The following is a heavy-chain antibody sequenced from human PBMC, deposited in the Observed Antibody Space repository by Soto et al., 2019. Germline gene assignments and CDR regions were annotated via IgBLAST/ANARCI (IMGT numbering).Heavy chain of an antibody. CDR1: GGSISSYY. J-gene: IGHJ6*02. V-gene: IGHV4-4*07. CDR2: IYTSGST. Sequence: PSETLSLTCTVSGGSISSYYWSWIRQPAGKGLEWIGRIYTSGSTNYNPSLKSRVTMSVDTSKNQFSLKLSSVTAADTAVYYCARYGIAAAGTRHPQDGYYYYGMDVWGQGTRSPSP. CDR3: ARYGIAAAGTRHPQDGYYYYGMDV. D-gene: IGHD6-13*01.